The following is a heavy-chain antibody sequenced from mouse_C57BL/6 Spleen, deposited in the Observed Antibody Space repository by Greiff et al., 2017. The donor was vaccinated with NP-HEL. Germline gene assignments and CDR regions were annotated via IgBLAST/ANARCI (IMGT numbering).Heavy chain of an antibody. CDR2: IDPSDSYT. CDR3: ARRWDDAMDY. V-gene: IGHV1-69*01. CDR1: GYTFTSYW. D-gene: IGHD4-1*01. J-gene: IGHJ4*01. Sequence: QVQLQQPGAELVMPGASVKLSCKASGYTFTSYWMHWVKQRPGQGLEWIGEIDPSDSYTNYNQKFKGKSTLTVDKSSSTAYMQLSSLTSEDSAVYYCARRWDDAMDYWGQGTSVTVSS.